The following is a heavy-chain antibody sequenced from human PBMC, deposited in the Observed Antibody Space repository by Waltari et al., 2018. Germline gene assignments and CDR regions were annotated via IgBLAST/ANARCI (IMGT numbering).Heavy chain of an antibody. Sequence: EVQLLESGGGLVQPGGSLRLSCAASGFTFSSYAMSWVRQAPGKGLEWVSGISGSGGSTYYGDSVKGRFTISRDNPKKTLYLQMNSLRAEDTALYHCAKSRSKEGGTYYLDYWGQGTLVTVSS. J-gene: IGHJ4*02. CDR1: GFTFSSYA. D-gene: IGHD1-1*01. CDR2: ISGSGGST. V-gene: IGHV3-23*01. CDR3: AKSRSKEGGTYYLDY.